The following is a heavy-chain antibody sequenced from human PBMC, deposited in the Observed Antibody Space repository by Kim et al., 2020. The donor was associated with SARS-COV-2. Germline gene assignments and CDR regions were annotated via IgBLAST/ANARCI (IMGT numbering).Heavy chain of an antibody. D-gene: IGHD3-16*01. Sequence: GGSLRLSCAASGFTFSDYYMSWIRQAPGKGLEWVSYISSSGSTMYYADSVQGRFTISRDNAKNSLFLQMNSLRAEDTAVYYCASVRFLGGWFDPWGQGTLVTVSS. J-gene: IGHJ5*02. CDR2: ISSSGSTM. V-gene: IGHV3-11*01. CDR1: GFTFSDYY. CDR3: ASVRFLGGWFDP.